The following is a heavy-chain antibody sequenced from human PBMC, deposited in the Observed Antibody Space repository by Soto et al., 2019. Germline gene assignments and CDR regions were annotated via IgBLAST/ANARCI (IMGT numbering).Heavy chain of an antibody. V-gene: IGHV1-46*01. CDR1: GYTFTNYY. CDR2: INPSGGST. J-gene: IGHJ5*02. D-gene: IGHD2-2*01. Sequence: ASVKASCKASGYTFTNYYMHWVRQAPGQGLEWMGIINPSGGSTTDAQEFQGRVTMTRDTSTSTAYMELSSLRSEDTAVYYCARATRQLLFNWFDPWGQGTLVTVSS. CDR3: ARATRQLLFNWFDP.